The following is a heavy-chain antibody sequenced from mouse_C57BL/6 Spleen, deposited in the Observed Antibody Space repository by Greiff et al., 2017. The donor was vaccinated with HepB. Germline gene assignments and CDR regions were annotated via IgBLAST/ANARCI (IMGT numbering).Heavy chain of an antibody. J-gene: IGHJ1*03. V-gene: IGHV3-8*01. CDR2: ISNSGST. D-gene: IGHD1-1*01. CDR1: GYSITSDY. Sequence: EVQGVESGPGLAKPSQTLSLTCSVTGYSITSDYWNWIRKFPGNKLEYMGYISNSGSTYYNPSLKSRISITRDTSKNQYYLQLNSVTTEDTATYYCARYPYGSSYGWYFDVWGTGTTVTVSS. CDR3: ARYPYGSSYGWYFDV.